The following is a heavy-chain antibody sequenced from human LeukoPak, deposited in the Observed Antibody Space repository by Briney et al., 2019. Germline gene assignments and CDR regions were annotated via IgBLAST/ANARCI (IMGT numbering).Heavy chain of an antibody. CDR2: IYHTGST. Sequence: NSSETLSLTCTVSGYSISSGYYWGWIRQPPGKGLEWIGSIYHTGSTYYTPSLKSRVTISVDASKNQFSLKLSSVTAADTAVYYCASPGPQDYWGQGTLVTVSS. J-gene: IGHJ4*02. V-gene: IGHV4-38-2*02. CDR1: GYSISSGYY. CDR3: ASPGPQDY.